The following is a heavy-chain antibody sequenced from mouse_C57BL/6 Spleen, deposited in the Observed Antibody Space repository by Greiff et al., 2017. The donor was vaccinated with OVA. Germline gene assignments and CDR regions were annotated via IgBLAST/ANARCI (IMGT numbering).Heavy chain of an antibody. CDR1: GYTFTDHT. D-gene: IGHD2-4*01. CDR3: ARSIYDCDGYWYFDV. J-gene: IGHJ1*03. CDR2: IYPRDGSP. V-gene: IGHV1-78*01. Sequence: QVQLQQSDAELVKPGASVKISCKVSGYTFTDHTIHWMKQRPEQGLEWIGYIYPRDGSPKYNEKFKGKATLTADKSSSTAYMQLNSLTSEDSAVYYCARSIYDCDGYWYFDVWGKGTTVTVSS.